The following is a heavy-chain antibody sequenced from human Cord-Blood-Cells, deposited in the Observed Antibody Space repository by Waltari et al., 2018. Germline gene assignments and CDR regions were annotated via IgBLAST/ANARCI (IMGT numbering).Heavy chain of an antibody. Sequence: QLQLQESGPGLVKPSETLSLTCTVPGGSISSSSYYWGGIRQPPGKGLEWIGSIYYSGSTYYNPSLKSRVTISVDTSKNQFSLKLSSVTAADTAVYYCVAWGSEYDAFDIWGQGTMVTVSS. D-gene: IGHD7-27*01. V-gene: IGHV4-39*01. CDR1: GGSISSSSYY. J-gene: IGHJ3*02. CDR3: VAWGSEYDAFDI. CDR2: IYYSGST.